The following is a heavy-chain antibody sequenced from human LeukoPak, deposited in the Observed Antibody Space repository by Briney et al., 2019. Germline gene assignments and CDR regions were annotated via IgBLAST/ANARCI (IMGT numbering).Heavy chain of an antibody. D-gene: IGHD1-26*01. CDR1: GFTFSSYW. J-gene: IGHJ4*02. CDR2: IKQDGSDK. V-gene: IGHV3-7*03. Sequence: GGSLRLSCVASGFTFSSYWLSWVRQAPGKGLEWVANIKQDGSDKYYVDSVKGRFTISRDNAKNSLYLQMNSLRAEDTAIYYCAEAGIVGRTFRIDYWGQGTQVTVSS. CDR3: AEAGIVGRTFRIDY.